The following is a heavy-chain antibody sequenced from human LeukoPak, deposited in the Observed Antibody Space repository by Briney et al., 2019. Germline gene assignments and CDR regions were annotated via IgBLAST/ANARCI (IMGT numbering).Heavy chain of an antibody. D-gene: IGHD3-3*01. J-gene: IGHJ4*02. V-gene: IGHV3-7*01. CDR3: AVDYDYWSAYLSGIRMTPKR. CDR1: GFTFSSYW. CDR2: IIQDGSEK. Sequence: GGSLRLSCAASGFTFSSYWMSWVRQAPGKGLEWVANIIQDGSEKYYVDSVKGRFTISRDNAKNSLYLQMNSLRAEDTAVYYCAVDYDYWSAYLSGIRMTPKRGGQGTLVTVSS.